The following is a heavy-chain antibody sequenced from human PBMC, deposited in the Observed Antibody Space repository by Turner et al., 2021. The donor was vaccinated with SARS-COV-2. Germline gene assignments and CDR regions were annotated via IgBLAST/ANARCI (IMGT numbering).Heavy chain of an antibody. J-gene: IGHJ4*02. V-gene: IGHV3-64D*06. Sequence: EVQLVESGGGLVQPGGSRSLSCSASGCTFSTYAMHWVRQAPGKGLEYLSVVSSNGDFTYYAESVKGRFIIYRDNSENTLYLQLSSQRTADTAGDYCVFYGSTAAYWGQGTLVSVSS. CDR1: GCTFSTYA. CDR2: VSSNGDFT. D-gene: IGHD4-17*01. CDR3: VFYGSTAAY.